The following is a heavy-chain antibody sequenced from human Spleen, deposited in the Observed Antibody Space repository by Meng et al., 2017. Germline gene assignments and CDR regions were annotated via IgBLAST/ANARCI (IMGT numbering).Heavy chain of an antibody. V-gene: IGHV3-74*03. Sequence: GGSLRLSCAASGFTFSSYNMHWVRQTPGEGLVWVSRINTDASITTYADSVTGRFTISRDDAKNTVYLQMNSLRAEDTAVYYCAIELKGDGFDIWGQGTMVTVSS. CDR1: GFTFSSYN. D-gene: IGHD2-8*01. CDR3: AIELKGDGFDI. J-gene: IGHJ3*02. CDR2: INTDASIT.